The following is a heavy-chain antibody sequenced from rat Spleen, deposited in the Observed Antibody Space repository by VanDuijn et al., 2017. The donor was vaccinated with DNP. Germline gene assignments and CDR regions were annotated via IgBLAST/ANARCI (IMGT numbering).Heavy chain of an antibody. V-gene: IGHV5S13*01. J-gene: IGHJ2*01. CDR1: GFTFSNYG. D-gene: IGHD1-4*01. Sequence: EVQLVESGGGLVQPGRSLKLSCAASGFTFSNYGMAWVRQAPTKGLEWVASITNSGGSTYYRDSVKGRFTISRDNAKSTLYLQMDSLRSEDTAAYYCTRDLHFGYNYAFDYWGQGVMVSVSS. CDR3: TRDLHFGYNYAFDY. CDR2: ITNSGGST.